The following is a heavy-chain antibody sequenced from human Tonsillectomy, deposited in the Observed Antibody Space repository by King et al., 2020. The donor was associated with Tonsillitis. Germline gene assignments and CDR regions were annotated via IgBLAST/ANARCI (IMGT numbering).Heavy chain of an antibody. CDR3: ARIILGAARPDYYYGMDV. CDR1: GFSLSTSGVC. D-gene: IGHD6-6*01. CDR2: IDWDDDK. Sequence: VTLKESGPALVKPTQTLTLTCTFSGFSLSTSGVCVSWIRQPPGKALEWLARIDWDDDKYYSTSLKTRLTISKDTSKNQVVLTMTNMDPVDTATYYCARIILGAARPDYYYGMDVWGQGTTVTVSS. V-gene: IGHV2-70*11. J-gene: IGHJ6*02.